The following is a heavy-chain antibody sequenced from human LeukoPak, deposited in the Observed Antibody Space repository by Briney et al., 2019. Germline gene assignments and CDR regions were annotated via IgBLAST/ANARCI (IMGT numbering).Heavy chain of an antibody. Sequence: PGRSLRLSCAASGFTFSSYGMHWVRHAPGKGLEWVTVIWYDGSNKYYGDSVKGRFTTSRDNSNNTLYLQMNSLRVEDTAVYYCARGKDRWTTPLFDYWGQGTLVTVSS. CDR2: IWYDGSNK. CDR1: GFTFSSYG. CDR3: ARGKDRWTTPLFDY. J-gene: IGHJ4*02. V-gene: IGHV3-33*01. D-gene: IGHD3/OR15-3a*01.